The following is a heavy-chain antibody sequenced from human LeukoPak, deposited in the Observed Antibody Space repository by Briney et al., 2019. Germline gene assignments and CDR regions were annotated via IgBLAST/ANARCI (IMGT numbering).Heavy chain of an antibody. CDR1: GYNFPTYW. J-gene: IGHJ3*02. V-gene: IGHV5-51*01. Sequence: GESLKISCKGSGYNFPTYWIGWVRQMPGKGLEWMGIIYPGDSDARYSPSFQGQVTISADKSITTAYLQWTSLKASDTAMYFCARHSVRGAFDSFDIWGQGTMVTVSS. CDR2: IYPGDSDA. CDR3: ARHSVRGAFDSFDI. D-gene: IGHD3-10*01.